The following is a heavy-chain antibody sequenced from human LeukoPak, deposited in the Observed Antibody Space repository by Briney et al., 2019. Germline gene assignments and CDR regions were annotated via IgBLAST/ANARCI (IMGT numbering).Heavy chain of an antibody. V-gene: IGHV4-59*01. CDR1: GGSISSYY. CDR3: ARAGDGIVGATAFDY. CDR2: IYYSGST. J-gene: IGHJ4*02. Sequence: PSETLSLTCTVSGGSISSYYWSWIRQPPGKGLEWIGYIYYSGSTNYNPSLKSRVTISVDTSKNQFSLKLSSVTAADTAVYYCARAGDGIVGATAFDYWGQGTLVTVSS. D-gene: IGHD1-26*01.